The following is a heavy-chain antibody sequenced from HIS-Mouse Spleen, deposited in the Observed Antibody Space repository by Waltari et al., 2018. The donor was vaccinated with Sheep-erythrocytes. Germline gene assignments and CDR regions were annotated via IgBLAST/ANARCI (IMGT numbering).Heavy chain of an antibody. CDR3: ARVNLYSSGWYAYYYYGMDV. J-gene: IGHJ6*02. V-gene: IGHV1-8*01. D-gene: IGHD6-19*01. Sequence: QVQLVQSGAEVKKPGASVKVSCKASGYPFTSYDINWVRQATGQGLEWMGWMNPNSGNTGYAQKFQGRVTMTRNTSISTAYMELSSLRSEDTAVYYCARVNLYSSGWYAYYYYGMDVWGQGTTVTVSS. CDR2: MNPNSGNT. CDR1: GYPFTSYD.